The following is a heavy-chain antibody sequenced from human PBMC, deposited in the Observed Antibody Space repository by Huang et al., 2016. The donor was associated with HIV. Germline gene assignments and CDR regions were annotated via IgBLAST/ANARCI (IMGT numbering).Heavy chain of an antibody. Sequence: QVQLVQSGAEVKRPGASVKVSCKASGYTLTTYYLPWLRPAPGQGPEWMGRVDPSGGSTTYAQKFLGRVTMTRDTSTSTVDMELSTLRSEDTAVYYCARGGNYIDKWGQGTLVTVSS. CDR1: GYTLTTYY. CDR2: VDPSGGST. J-gene: IGHJ4*02. D-gene: IGHD3-16*01. CDR3: ARGGNYIDK. V-gene: IGHV1-46*01.